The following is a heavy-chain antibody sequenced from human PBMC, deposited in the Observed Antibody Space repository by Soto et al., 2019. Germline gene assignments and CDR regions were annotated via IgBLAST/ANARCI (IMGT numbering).Heavy chain of an antibody. Sequence: GGSLRLSCTASGFTFGDYAMSWFRQAPGKGLEWVAFIRSKPYGGTTEYAASVKGRFAISRDDSKSIAYLQMNSLKAEDTAVYYCNRKSSDAFDIWGQGTMVTVSS. CDR1: GFTFGDYA. CDR3: NRKSSDAFDI. CDR2: IRSKPYGGTT. V-gene: IGHV3-49*03. J-gene: IGHJ3*02.